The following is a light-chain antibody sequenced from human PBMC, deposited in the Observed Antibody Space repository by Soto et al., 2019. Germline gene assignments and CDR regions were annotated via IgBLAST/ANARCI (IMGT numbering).Light chain of an antibody. V-gene: IGKV3-20*01. CDR3: QQYVSSRLFT. J-gene: IGKJ3*01. Sequence: EIVLTQSPGTLSLSPGERATLSCRDSQSVSSSYLGWYQQKPGQALRLLIYDASSTATGIPDRFSCSGSGTDFTLTISRLEPEDFAGYYCQQYVSSRLFTFGPGTKVDIK. CDR1: QSVSSSY. CDR2: DAS.